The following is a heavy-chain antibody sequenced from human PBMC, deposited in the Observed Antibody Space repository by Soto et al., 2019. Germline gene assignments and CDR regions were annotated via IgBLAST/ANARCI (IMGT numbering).Heavy chain of an antibody. V-gene: IGHV4-39*01. Sequence: QLQLQESGPELVKPSETLCLTCTVSGGSISGSSYYWGWIRQPPGKGLEWIGAIYYTGRTYYKPSLKSRVSISVDTSKHQFSLQLNSVSAADTAVYYCASGGEGSIAVAGWGQGTLVTVSS. J-gene: IGHJ4*02. CDR3: ASGGEGSIAVAG. CDR1: GGSISGSSYY. CDR2: IYYTGRT. D-gene: IGHD6-19*01.